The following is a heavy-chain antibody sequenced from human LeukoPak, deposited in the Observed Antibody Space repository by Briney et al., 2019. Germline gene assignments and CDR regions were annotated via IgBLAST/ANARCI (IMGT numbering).Heavy chain of an antibody. V-gene: IGHV2-5*02. Sequence: SGPTLVNPTQTLTLTCTFSGFSLSTRGVGVGWIRQPPGKALEWLALINWDDDKRYSPSLKSRFTITKDTSKNQVVLTVTNMDPVDTGTYYCALSTPYYFDISGYIDAFDIWGQGTMVTVSS. D-gene: IGHD3-22*01. CDR2: INWDDDK. CDR1: GFSLSTRGVG. J-gene: IGHJ3*02. CDR3: ALSTPYYFDISGYIDAFDI.